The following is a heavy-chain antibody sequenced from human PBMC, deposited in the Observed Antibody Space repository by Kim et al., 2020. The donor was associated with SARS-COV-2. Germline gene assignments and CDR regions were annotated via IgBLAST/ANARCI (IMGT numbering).Heavy chain of an antibody. D-gene: IGHD6-13*01. CDR1: GGSFSGYY. V-gene: IGHV4-34*01. CDR2: INHSGST. J-gene: IGHJ4*02. Sequence: SETLSLTCAVYGGSFSGYYWSWIRQPPGKGLEWIGEINHSGSTNYNPSLKSRVTISVDTSKNQFSLKLSSVTAADTAVYYCARGRSSSSFEVWGQGTLVTVSS. CDR3: ARGRSSSSFEV.